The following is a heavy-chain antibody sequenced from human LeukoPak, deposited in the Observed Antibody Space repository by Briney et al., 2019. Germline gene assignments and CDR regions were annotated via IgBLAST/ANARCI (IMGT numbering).Heavy chain of an antibody. Sequence: PSETLSLTCTVSGGSISSSSYYWGWIRQPPGKGLEWIGSIYYSGSTYYNPSLKSRVTISVDTSKNQFSLKLSSVTAADTAVYYCARSRRRVRGVLKYYFDYWGQGTLVTVSS. V-gene: IGHV4-39*01. CDR3: ARSRRRVRGVLKYYFDY. CDR2: IYYSGST. D-gene: IGHD3-10*01. J-gene: IGHJ4*02. CDR1: GGSISSSSYY.